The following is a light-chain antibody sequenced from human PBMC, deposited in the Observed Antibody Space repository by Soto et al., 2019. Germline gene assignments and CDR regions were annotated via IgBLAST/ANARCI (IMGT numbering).Light chain of an antibody. CDR2: WAS. CDR1: QSVLYTSNNKNF. Sequence: DIVMTQSPQSLAVSLGERATINCKSSQSVLYTSNNKNFLAWYQQKPGQPPKLLFYWASTRESGVPDRFSGSVSGTDFTLTINSLQAEDVAVYYCQQYYSLPWTFDRGTKVEVK. V-gene: IGKV4-1*01. CDR3: QQYYSLPWT. J-gene: IGKJ1*01.